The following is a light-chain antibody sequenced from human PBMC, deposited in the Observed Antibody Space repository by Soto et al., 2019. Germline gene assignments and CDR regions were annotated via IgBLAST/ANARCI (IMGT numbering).Light chain of an antibody. Sequence: ELVMTPSPATLSVSPGERATLSCRASQSVSSKLAWYQQKPVQAPRLLIYDASNRATGIPARFSGSGSGTDFTLTSSSLEPEDFAVYYCQQRSNCLFGQGTRLEIK. CDR2: DAS. CDR3: QQRSNCL. J-gene: IGKJ5*01. CDR1: QSVSSK. V-gene: IGKV3-11*01.